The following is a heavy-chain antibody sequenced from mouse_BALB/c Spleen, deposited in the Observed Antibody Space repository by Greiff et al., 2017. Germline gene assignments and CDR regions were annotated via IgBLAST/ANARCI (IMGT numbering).Heavy chain of an antibody. V-gene: IGHV5-17*02. Sequence: EVKLVESGGGLVQPGGSRKLSCAASGFTFSSFGMHWVRQAPEKGLEWVAYISSGSSPIYYADTVKGRFTISRDNPKNTLFLQMTSLRSEDTAMYYCASYYGSSYGAMDYWGQGTSVTVSS. J-gene: IGHJ4*01. CDR3: ASYYGSSYGAMDY. CDR2: ISSGSSPI. CDR1: GFTFSSFG. D-gene: IGHD1-1*01.